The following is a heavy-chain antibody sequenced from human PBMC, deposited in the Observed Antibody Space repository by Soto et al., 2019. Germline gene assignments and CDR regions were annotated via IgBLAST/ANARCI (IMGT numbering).Heavy chain of an antibody. CDR1: GFTFSNYW. Sequence: GGSLRLSCVGSGFTFSNYWMHWVRQAPGKGLVWVARINGDGSSTNHADSVKGRFTISRDNAKNTLFLQMNSLGVEETAVYYCATDPNYYDSSNWGQGTLVTVSS. J-gene: IGHJ4*02. D-gene: IGHD3-3*01. V-gene: IGHV3-74*01. CDR3: ATDPNYYDSSN. CDR2: INGDGSST.